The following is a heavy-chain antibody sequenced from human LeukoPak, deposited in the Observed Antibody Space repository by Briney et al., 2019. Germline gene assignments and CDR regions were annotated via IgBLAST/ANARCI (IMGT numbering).Heavy chain of an antibody. J-gene: IGHJ6*03. CDR2: IYPGDSDT. CDR3: ARQPNFMDV. CDR1: GYSFTNYW. Sequence: GESLKISCKGSGYSFTNYWIGWVCQLPGKGLEWMGIIYPGDSDTRYSPSFQGQVTFSADKSISTAYLQWSSLKASDTATYYCARQPNFMDVWGKGTTVTVSS. V-gene: IGHV5-51*01.